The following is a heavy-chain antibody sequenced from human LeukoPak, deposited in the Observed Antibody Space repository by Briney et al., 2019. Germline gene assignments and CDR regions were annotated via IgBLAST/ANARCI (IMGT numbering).Heavy chain of an antibody. CDR2: INSKTDGGTT. V-gene: IGHV3-15*01. CDR1: GFTFSNAW. Sequence: PGGSLRLSCAASGFTFSNAWTSWVRQAPGKGLEWVGRINSKTDGGTTDYAAPVKGRFTISRDDSKNTLYLQMNSLKTEDTAVYYCTTGRVDYYDSSGYYFSDAFDIWGQGTMVTVSS. CDR3: TTGRVDYYDSSGYYFSDAFDI. D-gene: IGHD3-22*01. J-gene: IGHJ3*02.